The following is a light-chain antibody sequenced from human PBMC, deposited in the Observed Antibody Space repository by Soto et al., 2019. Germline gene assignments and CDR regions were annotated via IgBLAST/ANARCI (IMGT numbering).Light chain of an antibody. CDR1: QSFGSN. CDR3: QHYNNWPPLYT. J-gene: IGKJ2*01. V-gene: IGKV3-15*01. CDR2: NTS. Sequence: EIVLKQSPATLSVSPGERVTLSCRASQSFGSNLAWYQRKPGQPPRLLIYNTSTRAAGIPARFSGSGSGADFTLIISSLQSEGFAVYFCQHYNNWPPLYTFGQGTKLEIK.